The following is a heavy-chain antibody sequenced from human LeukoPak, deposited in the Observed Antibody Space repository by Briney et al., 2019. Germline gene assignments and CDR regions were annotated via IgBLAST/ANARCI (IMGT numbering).Heavy chain of an antibody. CDR3: ARDSVDIVVVVAATPDY. CDR1: GYTFTGCY. V-gene: IGHV1-2*02. D-gene: IGHD2-15*01. CDR2: INPNGGGT. Sequence: ASVKVSCKASGYTFTGCYMHWVRQAPGQGLEWMGWINPNGGGTNYAQKFQGRVTMTRDTSISTAYMELSRLRSDDTAVYYCARDSVDIVVVVAATPDYWGQGTLVTVSS. J-gene: IGHJ4*02.